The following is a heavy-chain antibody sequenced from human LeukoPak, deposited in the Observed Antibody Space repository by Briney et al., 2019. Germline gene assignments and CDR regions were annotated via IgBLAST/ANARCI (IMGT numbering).Heavy chain of an antibody. V-gene: IGHV4-34*01. CDR3: STSSGYF. Sequence: SETLSLTCAVYGGSFSGYYWSWIRQPPGKGLEWIGEINHSGSTNYNPSLKSRVTISVDTSKNQFSLKLSSVTAADTAVYYCSTSSGYFWGQGTLVTVSS. D-gene: IGHD5-12*01. CDR2: INHSGST. J-gene: IGHJ4*02. CDR1: GGSFSGYY.